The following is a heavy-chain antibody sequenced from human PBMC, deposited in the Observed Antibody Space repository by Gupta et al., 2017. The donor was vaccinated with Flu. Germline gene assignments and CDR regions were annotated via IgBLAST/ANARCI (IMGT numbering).Heavy chain of an antibody. J-gene: IGHJ4*02. D-gene: IGHD1-7*01. CDR2: VHSSGNT. CDR1: GGSVNVFSYF. CDR3: ARRGTYYFDF. Sequence: QLRESGPRLLKPSQTLSLTCSVSGGSVNVFSYFWSWIRQHPEKGLEWIGYVHSSGNTYYNPSLRSRLMMSIDTSKNEFSLEVTSVTAADTAMHYCARRGTYYFDFWGQGALVTVSS. V-gene: IGHV4-31*03.